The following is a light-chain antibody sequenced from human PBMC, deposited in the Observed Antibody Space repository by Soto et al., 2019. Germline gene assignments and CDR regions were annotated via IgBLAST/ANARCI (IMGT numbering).Light chain of an antibody. J-gene: IGKJ5*01. CDR1: ESIARH. Sequence: DIQMTQSPSSLSASVGDRVTITCRASESIARHLNWYQQKPGKAPKLLIYAASSLQNGVTSRFRGGGSGTDFTLTISNLQPEDFAPYYCQQTYSTLSITFGPGTRLEIK. V-gene: IGKV1-39*01. CDR3: QQTYSTLSIT. CDR2: AAS.